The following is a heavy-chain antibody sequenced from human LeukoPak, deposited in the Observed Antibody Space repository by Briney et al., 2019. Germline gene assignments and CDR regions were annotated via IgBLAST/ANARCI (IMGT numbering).Heavy chain of an antibody. J-gene: IGHJ4*02. Sequence: GASVKVSCKASGYTFTSYAISWVRQAPGQGLEWMGGIIPIFGTANYAQKFQGRVTITTDESTSTAYMELSSLRSEDTAVYYCARDRWFGPLDYWGQGTLVTVSS. D-gene: IGHD3-10*01. CDR1: GYTFTSYA. CDR3: ARDRWFGPLDY. CDR2: IIPIFGTA. V-gene: IGHV1-69*05.